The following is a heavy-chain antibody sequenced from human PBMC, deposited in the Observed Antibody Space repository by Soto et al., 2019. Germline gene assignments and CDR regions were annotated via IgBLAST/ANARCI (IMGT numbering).Heavy chain of an antibody. CDR3: ARESIAVAGTSYYYGMDV. CDR1: GGTFSSYA. V-gene: IGHV1-69*01. CDR2: IIPIFGTA. J-gene: IGHJ6*02. D-gene: IGHD6-19*01. Sequence: QVQLVQSGAEVKKPGSSVKVSCKASGGTFSSYAISWVRQAPGQGLEWMGGIIPIFGTANYAQKFQGRVTINADESTSTAYMELSSLRSEDTAVYYCARESIAVAGTSYYYGMDVWGQGTTVTVSS.